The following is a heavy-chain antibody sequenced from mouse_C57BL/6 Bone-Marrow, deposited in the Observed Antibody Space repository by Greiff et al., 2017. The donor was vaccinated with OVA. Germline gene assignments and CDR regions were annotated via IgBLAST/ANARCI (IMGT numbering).Heavy chain of an antibody. CDR1: GFTFSSYV. CDR3: ARQRYDYGYWYFDV. J-gene: IGHJ1*03. Sequence: EVMLVESGGDLVKPGGSLKLSCAASGFTFSSYVMSWVRQTPDKRLEWVATISSGGSYTYYPDSVKGRFTISRDNAKNTLYLQMSSLKSEDTAMYYCARQRYDYGYWYFDVWGTGTTVTVSS. D-gene: IGHD2-4*01. V-gene: IGHV5-6*02. CDR2: ISSGGSYT.